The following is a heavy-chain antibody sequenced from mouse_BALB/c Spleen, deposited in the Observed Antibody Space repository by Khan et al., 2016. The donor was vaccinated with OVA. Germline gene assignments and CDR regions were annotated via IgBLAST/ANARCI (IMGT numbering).Heavy chain of an antibody. V-gene: IGHV3-2*02. J-gene: IGHJ2*01. Sequence: EVQLQESGPGLVKPSQSLSLTCTVTGYSITSDYAWNWIRQFPGNKLEWMGYISYSGRTSYHPSLNSRISITRDTPKNQFFLQLNSVTTEDTATSYCASAVNMTTVVATDFDYWGQGTTLTVSS. CDR2: ISYSGRT. D-gene: IGHD1-1*01. CDR3: ASAVNMTTVVATDFDY. CDR1: GYSITSDYA.